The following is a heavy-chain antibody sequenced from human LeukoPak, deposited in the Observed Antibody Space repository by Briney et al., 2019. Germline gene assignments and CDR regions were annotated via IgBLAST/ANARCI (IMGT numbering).Heavy chain of an antibody. CDR2: IWYDGGNI. J-gene: IGHJ4*02. V-gene: IGHV3-33*01. Sequence: GRSLRLSCAASGFTFGSYGMHWVRQAPGKGLEWVAIIWYDGGNIDYTDSVKGRFTISRDNSKNTLYLQMNSLRAEDTAVYYCAREEHKNWKIDYWGQGTLVTVSS. CDR3: AREEHKNWKIDY. D-gene: IGHD1-1*01. CDR1: GFTFGSYG.